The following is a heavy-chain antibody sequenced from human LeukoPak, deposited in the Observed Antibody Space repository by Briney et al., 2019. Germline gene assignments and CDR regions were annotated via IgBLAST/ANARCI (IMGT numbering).Heavy chain of an antibody. V-gene: IGHV4-39*01. CDR1: GDSISSSTYY. D-gene: IGHD3-22*01. J-gene: IGHJ4*02. Sequence: PSETLSLTCTVSGDSISSSTYYWGWIRQPPGKGLEWIGSIYYSGSTYYNPSLKSRVTISVDTSKNQFSLKLSSVTAADTAVYYCARRLEGFGYYDSSGYPDWGQGTLVTVSS. CDR3: ARRLEGFGYYDSSGYPD. CDR2: IYYSGST.